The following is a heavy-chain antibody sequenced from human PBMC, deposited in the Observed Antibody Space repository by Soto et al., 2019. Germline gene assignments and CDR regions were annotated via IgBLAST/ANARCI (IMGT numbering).Heavy chain of an antibody. V-gene: IGHV4-31*03. CDR1: GGSISSGGYY. Sequence: KSSDTLSLTCTVSGGSISSGGYYWRWIRQHPGKGLEWIGYIYYSGSTYYNPSLKSRVTISVDTSKNQFSLKLSSVTAADTAVYYCAREKPTYYYGSGSSGGYFDYWGQGTLVTVSS. D-gene: IGHD3-10*01. J-gene: IGHJ4*02. CDR3: AREKPTYYYGSGSSGGYFDY. CDR2: IYYSGST.